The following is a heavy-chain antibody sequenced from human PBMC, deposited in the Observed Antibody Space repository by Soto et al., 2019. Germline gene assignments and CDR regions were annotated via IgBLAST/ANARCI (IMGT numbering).Heavy chain of an antibody. CDR3: TSSWGDYRCFDY. CDR2: TRNKANSYTT. J-gene: IGHJ4*02. CDR1: GFTFSDHY. D-gene: IGHD4-17*01. V-gene: IGHV3-72*01. Sequence: GGSLRLSCAASGFTFSDHYMDWVRQAPGKGLEWVGRTRNKANSYTTEYAASVEGRFTISRDDSRNSLYLQMNSLNTEDTAVYYCTSSWGDYRCFDYWGQGTLVTVSS.